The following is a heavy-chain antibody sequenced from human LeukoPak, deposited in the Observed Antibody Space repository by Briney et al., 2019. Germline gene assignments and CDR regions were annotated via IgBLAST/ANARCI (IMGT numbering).Heavy chain of an antibody. Sequence: GASVKVSCKASGYTFTGYYMHWVRQAPGQGLEWMGWISAYNGNTNYAQKLQGRVTMTTDTSTSTAYMELRSLRSDDTAVYYCARDSSYARITMVRGGRWHYYYYMDVWGKGTTVTISS. CDR3: ARDSSYARITMVRGGRWHYYYYMDV. CDR1: GYTFTGYY. V-gene: IGHV1-18*04. D-gene: IGHD3-10*01. J-gene: IGHJ6*03. CDR2: ISAYNGNT.